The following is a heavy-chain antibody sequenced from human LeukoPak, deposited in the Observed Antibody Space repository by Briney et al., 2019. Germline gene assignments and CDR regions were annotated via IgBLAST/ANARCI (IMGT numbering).Heavy chain of an antibody. V-gene: IGHV3-30*02. CDR1: GFTFSSYG. D-gene: IGHD3-10*01. CDR2: IRYDGSNK. CDR3: VKGSAERYYYGAESTPPH. J-gene: IGHJ4*02. Sequence: GGSLRLSCAASGFTFSSYGMHWVRQAPGKGLEWVAFIRYDGSNKYYADSVKGRLTISRDNSKNTLYLQMNSLRAEDAAVYYCVKGSAERYYYGAESTPPHWGQGTLVTISS.